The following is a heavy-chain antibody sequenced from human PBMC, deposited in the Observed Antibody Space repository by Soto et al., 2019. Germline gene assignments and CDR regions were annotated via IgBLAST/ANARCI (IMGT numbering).Heavy chain of an antibody. CDR3: ATPDVSLAGSHGY. Sequence: GASVKVSCKASGYTFTGYYMHWVRQAPGQGFEWMGIINPSGGSTSYAQKFQGRVTMTRDTSTSTVYMELSSLRSEDTAVYYCATPDVSLAGSHGYWGQGTLVTVSS. CDR2: INPSGGST. V-gene: IGHV1-46*03. J-gene: IGHJ4*02. CDR1: GYTFTGYY.